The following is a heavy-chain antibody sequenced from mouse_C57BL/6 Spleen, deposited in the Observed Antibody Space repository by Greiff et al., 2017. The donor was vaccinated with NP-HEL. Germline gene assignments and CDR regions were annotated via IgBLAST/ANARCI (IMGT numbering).Heavy chain of an antibody. V-gene: IGHV1-54*01. D-gene: IGHD2-10*02. CDR1: GYAFTNYL. J-gene: IGHJ2*01. CDR3: AREGYGPFDY. CDR2: INPGSGGT. Sequence: QVQLQQSGAELVRPGTSVKVSCKASGYAFTNYLIEWVKQRPGQGLEWIGVINPGSGGTNYNEKFKGKATLTADKSSSTAYMQLSSLTSEDSAVYFGAREGYGPFDYWGQGTTLTVSS.